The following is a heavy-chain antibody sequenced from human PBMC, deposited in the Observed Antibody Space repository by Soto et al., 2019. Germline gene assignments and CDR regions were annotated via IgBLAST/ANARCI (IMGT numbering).Heavy chain of an antibody. V-gene: IGHV3-23*01. CDR3: AKDRGFTDPFDY. J-gene: IGHJ4*02. Sequence: EMQLLESGGGLVQHGGSLRLSCAASGFAISSYAMSWVRQAPGKGLEWVSSISGSTSGTYYADAVKGRFTISRDNSNNTLYLQMNSLSAEDTAVYYCAKDRGFTDPFDYWGQGALVTVSS. D-gene: IGHD3-10*01. CDR2: ISGSTSGT. CDR1: GFAISSYA.